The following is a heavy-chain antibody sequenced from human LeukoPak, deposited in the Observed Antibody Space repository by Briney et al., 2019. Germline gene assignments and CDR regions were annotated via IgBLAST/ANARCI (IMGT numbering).Heavy chain of an antibody. CDR2: IYTNGRT. V-gene: IGHV4-4*07. Sequence: SETLSLTRTVSGGSMSGYYWSWIRQPAGRGLEWIGRIYTNGRTHYNPSLNSRATISVDKSNHQFSLKLYSMTAADTAVYYCAREDYGNGFNWFDPWGQGTLVTVSS. J-gene: IGHJ5*02. CDR3: AREDYGNGFNWFDP. CDR1: GGSMSGYY. D-gene: IGHD4-17*01.